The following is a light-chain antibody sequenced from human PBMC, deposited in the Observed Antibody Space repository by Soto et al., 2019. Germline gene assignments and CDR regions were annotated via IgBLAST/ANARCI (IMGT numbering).Light chain of an antibody. V-gene: IGKV1-39*01. Sequence: DIQMTQSPSSLSASVGDRVTITCRASHSTSSYLNWYQQKPGKAPKLLIYAASSLQSGVPSRFSGSGSGTDITLTISSLQPEDFATYYCQQSYSTPQTFGQGTKVDI. CDR2: AAS. J-gene: IGKJ1*01. CDR1: HSTSSY. CDR3: QQSYSTPQT.